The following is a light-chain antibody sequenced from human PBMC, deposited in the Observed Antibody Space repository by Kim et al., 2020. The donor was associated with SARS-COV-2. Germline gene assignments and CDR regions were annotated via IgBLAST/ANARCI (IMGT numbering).Light chain of an antibody. J-gene: IGLJ1*01. CDR1: SSDVGAYNT. Sequence: QSALTQPASVSGSPGQSISISCTGTSSDVGAYNTVSWYQHHPDSAPKLMISNVGHRPSGVSNRFSGSKSGNTASLTISGLQAEDEGDYYCASYASGNTYVFGTGTKVTVL. CDR2: NVG. CDR3: ASYASGNTYV. V-gene: IGLV2-14*03.